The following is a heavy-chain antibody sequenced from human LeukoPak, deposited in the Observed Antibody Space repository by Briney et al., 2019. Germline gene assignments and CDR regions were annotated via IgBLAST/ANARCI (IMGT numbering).Heavy chain of an antibody. V-gene: IGHV4-4*07. CDR3: AREEMAIDY. CDR1: GGSISSYY. J-gene: IGHJ4*02. CDR2: IYTSGNT. Sequence: KPSETLSLTCTVSGGSISSYYWNWIRQPAGKGLEWIGRIYTSGNTNSNPSLKSRVTMSVDTSKSQFFLKLSSVTAADTAVYYCAREEMAIDYWGQGTLVTVSS.